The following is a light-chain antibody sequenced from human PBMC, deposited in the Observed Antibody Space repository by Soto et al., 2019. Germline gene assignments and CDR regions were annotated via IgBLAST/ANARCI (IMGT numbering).Light chain of an antibody. CDR2: EVS. CDR1: QSLIHSDGNTY. CDR3: MQGRDLEWT. Sequence: DVVMTQSPLSLPVTLGQPASISCRSSQSLIHSDGNTYLNWFQQRPGQSPRRLIYEVSDWDSGVADRLSGRWSRIDCTLKISRVVYEYVGVYYSMQGRDLEWTGDGGTEAEFK. J-gene: IGKJ1*01. V-gene: IGKV2-30*02.